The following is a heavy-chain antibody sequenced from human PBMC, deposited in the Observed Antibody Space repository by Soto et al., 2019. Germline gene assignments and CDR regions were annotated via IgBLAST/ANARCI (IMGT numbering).Heavy chain of an antibody. CDR3: AKHFLSSSQVLEVPYYYYYAMDV. V-gene: IGHV3-30*18. J-gene: IGHJ6*02. Sequence: LSCAASGFTFSSYGMHWVRQAPGKGLEWVAVISYDGSNKYYADSVKGRFTISRDNSKNTLYLQMNSLRAEDTALYYCAKHFLSSSQVLEVPYYYYYAMDVWGEGTRVTVAS. D-gene: IGHD6-6*01. CDR1: GFTFSSYG. CDR2: ISYDGSNK.